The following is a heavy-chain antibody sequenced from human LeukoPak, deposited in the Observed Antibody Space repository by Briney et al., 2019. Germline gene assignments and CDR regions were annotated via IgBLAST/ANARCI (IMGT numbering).Heavy chain of an antibody. J-gene: IGHJ1*01. CDR1: GFTFSSYG. CDR3: AKDGLATVNLYFQH. D-gene: IGHD4-17*01. CDR2: ISYDGSNK. V-gene: IGHV3-30*18. Sequence: PGGSLRLSCAASGFTFSSYGMHWVRQAPGKGLEWVAVISYDGSNKYYADSVKGRFTISRDNSKNTLYLQMNSLRAEDTAVYCCAKDGLATVNLYFQHWGQGTLVTASS.